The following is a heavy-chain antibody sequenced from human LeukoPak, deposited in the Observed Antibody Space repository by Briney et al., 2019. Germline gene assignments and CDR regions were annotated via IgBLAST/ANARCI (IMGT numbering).Heavy chain of an antibody. V-gene: IGHV4-34*01. CDR2: INHSGST. Sequence: PSETLSLTCAVYGGSFSGYYWSWIRQPPGKGLEWIGEINHSGSTNYNPSLKSRVTISVDTSKNQFSLKLSSVTAADTAVYYCWRGGLGYCSNTSCYFPRWFDPGGKGPLVTVS. CDR3: WRGGLGYCSNTSCYFPRWFDP. D-gene: IGHD2-2*01. J-gene: IGHJ5*02. CDR1: GGSFSGYY.